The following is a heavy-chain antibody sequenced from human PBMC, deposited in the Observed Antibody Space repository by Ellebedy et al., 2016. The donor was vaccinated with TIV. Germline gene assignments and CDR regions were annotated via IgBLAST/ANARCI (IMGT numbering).Heavy chain of an antibody. Sequence: GGSLRLSCAASGFTFSSYGMHWVRQAPGKGLEWVAVISYDGSNKYYADSVKGRFTISRDNSKNTVYLQMNSLRAEDTAVYYCAREISYDFWSGYYSGYYGMDVWGQGTTVTVSS. CDR3: AREISYDFWSGYYSGYYGMDV. CDR1: GFTFSSYG. D-gene: IGHD3-3*01. J-gene: IGHJ6*02. V-gene: IGHV3-30*03. CDR2: ISYDGSNK.